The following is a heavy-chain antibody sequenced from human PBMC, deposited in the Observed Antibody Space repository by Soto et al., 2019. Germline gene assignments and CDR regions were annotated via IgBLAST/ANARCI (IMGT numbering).Heavy chain of an antibody. CDR1: GFTFSSSA. Sequence: VQLLESGGTLVQPGGSLRLSCAASGFTFSSSAMSWVRLTPGKGLEWVSSISPSGFSAYYADSVKGRVTISRDNFKNMLYMETNSLRADDTAVYYCATGGRTKPWDYWGPGTPVTVSS. V-gene: IGHV3-23*01. CDR3: ATGGRTKPWDY. J-gene: IGHJ4*02. CDR2: ISPSGFSA.